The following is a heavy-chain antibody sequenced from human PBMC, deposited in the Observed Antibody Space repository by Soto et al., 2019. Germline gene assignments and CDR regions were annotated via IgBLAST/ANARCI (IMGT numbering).Heavy chain of an antibody. Sequence: SETLSLTCTVSGGSISSYYWSWIRQPPGKGLEWIGYIYYSGSTNYNPSLKSRVTISVDTSKNQFSLKLSSVTAADTAVYYCARIGGSSSPRDYYYYMDVWGKGTTVTVSS. V-gene: IGHV4-59*08. J-gene: IGHJ6*03. CDR2: IYYSGST. CDR3: ARIGGSSSPRDYYYYMDV. CDR1: GGSISSYY. D-gene: IGHD2-15*01.